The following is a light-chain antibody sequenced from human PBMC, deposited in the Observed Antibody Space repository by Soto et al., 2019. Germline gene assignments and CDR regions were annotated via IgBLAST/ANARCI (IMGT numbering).Light chain of an antibody. CDR2: DVN. Sequence: QSVLTQPPSGSGSPGQSITISCTGSGSDVGAYIYVSWYQHHPGKAPKLIIYDVNNRPSGVSDRFSGSKSGNTASLTISGVQAEDEADYFCTSCRGSSTLEYAFGTGTKVTVL. J-gene: IGLJ1*01. CDR3: TSCRGSSTLEYA. CDR1: GSDVGAYIY. V-gene: IGLV2-14*03.